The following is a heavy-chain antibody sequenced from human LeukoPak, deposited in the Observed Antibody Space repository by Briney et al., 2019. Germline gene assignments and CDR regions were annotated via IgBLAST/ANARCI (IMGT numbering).Heavy chain of an antibody. Sequence: ASVKLSCKASGYTFTSYGISWGRQAPGQGLEWMGWISAYNGNTNYAQKLQGRVTMTTDTSTSTAYMELRSLRSDDTAVYYCARVMDYYDSSGYYRGTYFDYWGQGTLVTVSS. CDR3: ARVMDYYDSSGYYRGTYFDY. V-gene: IGHV1-18*01. D-gene: IGHD3-22*01. CDR1: GYTFTSYG. J-gene: IGHJ4*02. CDR2: ISAYNGNT.